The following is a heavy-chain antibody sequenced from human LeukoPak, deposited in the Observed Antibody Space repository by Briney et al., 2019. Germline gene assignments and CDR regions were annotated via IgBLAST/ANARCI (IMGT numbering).Heavy chain of an antibody. V-gene: IGHV3-21*01. CDR2: ISSSSSYI. CDR1: GFTFSSYS. CDR3: ARDLAVTTSYYYYYGMDV. D-gene: IGHD4-11*01. J-gene: IGHJ6*02. Sequence: GGSLRLSCAASGFTFSSYSMNWVRQAPGKGLEWVSSISSSSSYIYYADSVKGRVTISRDKAKNSLYLQMTSLRAEDTAVYYCARDLAVTTSYYYYYGMDVWGQGTTVTVSS.